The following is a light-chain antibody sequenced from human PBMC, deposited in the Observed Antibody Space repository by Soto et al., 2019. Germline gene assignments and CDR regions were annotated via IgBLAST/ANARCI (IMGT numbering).Light chain of an antibody. J-gene: IGKJ5*01. CDR1: QSVGTF. Sequence: EVGLTPTPATLSLSPGERATLSCRASQSVGTFLGWYQQKPGQVPRLLIYDTSKRATGIPARFSGSGSGTDFFLTISSLAPEDIAVYYCQHRSNWPPGFGQGTRLEIK. V-gene: IGKV3-11*01. CDR3: QHRSNWPPG. CDR2: DTS.